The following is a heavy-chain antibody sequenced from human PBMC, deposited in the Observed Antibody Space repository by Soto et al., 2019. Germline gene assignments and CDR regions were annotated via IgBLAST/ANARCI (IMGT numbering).Heavy chain of an antibody. CDR3: ARHPGGRGYYYGMDV. Sequence: ASVKVSCKASGGTFSSYAISWVRQAPGQGLEWMGGIIPIFGTANYAQKFQGRVTITADESTSTAYMELSGLRSEDTAVYYCARHPGGRGYYYGMDVWGQGTTVTVSS. J-gene: IGHJ6*02. D-gene: IGHD2-15*01. V-gene: IGHV1-69*13. CDR2: IIPIFGTA. CDR1: GGTFSSYA.